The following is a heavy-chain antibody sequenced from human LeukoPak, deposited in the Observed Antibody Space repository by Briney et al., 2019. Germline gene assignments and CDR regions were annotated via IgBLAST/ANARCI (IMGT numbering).Heavy chain of an antibody. CDR2: ISSSSSYI. V-gene: IGHV3-21*01. CDR3: AKEDSNGWYFFDY. Sequence: GGSLRLSCAASGFTFSSYNINWVRQAPGKGLEWVSSISSSSSYIYYADSVKGRFTISRDNAKNSLYLQMNSLRAEDTAVYYCAKEDSNGWYFFDYGGQGTLVTVSS. J-gene: IGHJ4*02. CDR1: GFTFSSYN. D-gene: IGHD6-19*01.